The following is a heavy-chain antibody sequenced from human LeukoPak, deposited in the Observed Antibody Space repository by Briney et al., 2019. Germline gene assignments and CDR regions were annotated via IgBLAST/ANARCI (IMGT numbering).Heavy chain of an antibody. CDR1: GFTVSSNY. D-gene: IGHD6-13*01. J-gene: IGHJ4*02. V-gene: IGHV3-66*01. Sequence: GGSLRLSCAASGFTVSSNYMSWVRQAPGKGLEWVSVNYSGGSTYYADSVKGRFTISRDNSKNTLYLQMNSLRAEDTAVYYCAREDIAAAGTFDYWGRGTLVTVSS. CDR3: AREDIAAAGTFDY. CDR2: NYSGGST.